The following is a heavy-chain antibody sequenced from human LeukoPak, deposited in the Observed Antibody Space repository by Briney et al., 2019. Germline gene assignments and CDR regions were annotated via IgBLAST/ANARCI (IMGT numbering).Heavy chain of an antibody. CDR2: IKQDGSEK. Sequence: PGGSLRLSCAASGFTFSSYWMSWVRQAPGKGLEWVANIKQDGSEKYYVDSVKGRFTISRDNAKNSLYLQMNSLRAEDTAVYYCARDRMVRGKNWFDPWGQGILVTVSS. V-gene: IGHV3-7*01. CDR3: ARDRMVRGKNWFDP. D-gene: IGHD3-10*01. J-gene: IGHJ5*02. CDR1: GFTFSSYW.